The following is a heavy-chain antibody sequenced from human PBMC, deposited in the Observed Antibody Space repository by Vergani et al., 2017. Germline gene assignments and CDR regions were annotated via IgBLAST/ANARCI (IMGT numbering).Heavy chain of an antibody. Sequence: QVQLVQSGAEVKKPGASLKVSCKASGYTFTGYYIHWVRQAPGQGLEWMGWIDPNSGGTNYAQKFQGRVTMTRDTSIRTAYMELSRLRSDDTAVYFWAREGDYDSSGFLNWFDPWGQGTLGTVSS. CDR1: GYTFTGYY. J-gene: IGHJ5*02. CDR3: AREGDYDSSGFLNWFDP. D-gene: IGHD3-22*01. V-gene: IGHV1-2*02. CDR2: IDPNSGGT.